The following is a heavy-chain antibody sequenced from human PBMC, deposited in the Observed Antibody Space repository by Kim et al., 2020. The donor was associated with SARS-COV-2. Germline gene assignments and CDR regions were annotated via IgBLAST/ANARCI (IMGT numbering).Heavy chain of an antibody. V-gene: IGHV3-30-3*01. Sequence: GGSLRLSCAASGFTFSSYAMHWVRQAPGKGLEWVAVISYDGSNKYYADSVKGRFTISRDNSKNTLYLQMNSLRAEDTAVYYCARANVGATTKDAFDIWG. CDR3: ARANVGATTKDAFDI. CDR2: ISYDGSNK. CDR1: GFTFSSYA. J-gene: IGHJ3*02. D-gene: IGHD1-26*01.